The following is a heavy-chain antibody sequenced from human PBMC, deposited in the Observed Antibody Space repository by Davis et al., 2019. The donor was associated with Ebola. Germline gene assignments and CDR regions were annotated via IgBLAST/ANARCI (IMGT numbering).Heavy chain of an antibody. Sequence: ASVKVSCKASGYTFTGYYMHWVRQAPGQGLEWMGWINPNSGDTNYAQKFQGRVTMTRDTSISTAYMELSRLRSDDTAVYYCARGNCADDYGDQNWFDPWGQGTLVTVSS. CDR1: GYTFTGYY. J-gene: IGHJ5*02. CDR3: ARGNCADDYGDQNWFDP. D-gene: IGHD4-17*01. CDR2: INPNSGDT. V-gene: IGHV1-2*02.